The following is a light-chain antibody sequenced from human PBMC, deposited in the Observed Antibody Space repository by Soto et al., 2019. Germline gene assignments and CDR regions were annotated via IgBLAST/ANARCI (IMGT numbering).Light chain of an antibody. Sequence: EIVLTQSPATLSFSPGERATLSCRASQSVSSYLAWYQQKPGQAPRLLIYDASNRATGIPARFSGSGSGTDFTLTISSLEPEDFAVYYCHQRQYWPPITFGQGTRLEIK. V-gene: IGKV3-11*01. CDR2: DAS. CDR1: QSVSSY. CDR3: HQRQYWPPIT. J-gene: IGKJ5*01.